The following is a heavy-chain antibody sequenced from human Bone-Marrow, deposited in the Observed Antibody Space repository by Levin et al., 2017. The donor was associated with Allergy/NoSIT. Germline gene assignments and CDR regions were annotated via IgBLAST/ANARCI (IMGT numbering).Heavy chain of an antibody. J-gene: IGHJ4*02. D-gene: IGHD6-19*01. CDR1: GFTFSSYA. CDR2: ISYDGSNK. V-gene: IGHV3-30*04. CDR3: AGREAKQWLGFDY. Sequence: PGGSLRLSCAASGFTFSSYAMHWVRQAPGKGLEWVAVISYDGSNKYYADSVKGRFTISRDNSKNTLYLQMNSLRAEDTAVYYCAGREAKQWLGFDYWGQGTLVTVSS.